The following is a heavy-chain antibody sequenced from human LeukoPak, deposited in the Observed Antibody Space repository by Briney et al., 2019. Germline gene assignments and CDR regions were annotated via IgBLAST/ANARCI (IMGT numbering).Heavy chain of an antibody. CDR2: IYHSGST. CDR1: GGSISSSNW. D-gene: IGHD5-18*01. J-gene: IGHJ4*02. Sequence: PSETLSLTCAVSGGSISSSNWWSWVRQPPGKGLEWIGEIYHSGSTNYNPSLKSRVTISVDTSKNQFSLKLSSVTAADTAVYYCARETWIQLWSTPSYYFDYWGQGTLVTVSS. V-gene: IGHV4-4*02. CDR3: ARETWIQLWSTPSYYFDY.